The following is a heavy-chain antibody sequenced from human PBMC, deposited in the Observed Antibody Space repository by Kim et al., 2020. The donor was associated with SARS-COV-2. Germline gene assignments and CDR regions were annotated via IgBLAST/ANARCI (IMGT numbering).Heavy chain of an antibody. D-gene: IGHD2-8*01. CDR2: INHSGST. V-gene: IGHV4-34*01. CDR1: GGSFSGYY. Sequence: SETLSLTCAVYGGSFSGYYWSWIRQPPGKGLEWIGEINHSGSTNYNPSLKSRVTISVDTSKNQFSLKLSSVTAADTAVYYCASGGGACTNGVCRLMGAF. J-gene: IGHJ3*01. CDR3: ASGGGACTNGVCRLMGAF.